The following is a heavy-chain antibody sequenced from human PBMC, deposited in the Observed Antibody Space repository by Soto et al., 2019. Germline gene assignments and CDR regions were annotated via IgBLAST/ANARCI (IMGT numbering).Heavy chain of an antibody. CDR1: GFTFSSYG. V-gene: IGHV3-30*03. J-gene: IGHJ6*02. CDR3: AAPPGYYYYYYGMDV. CDR2: ISYDGSNK. Sequence: GGSLRLSCAASGFTFSSYGMHWVRQAPGKGLEWVAVISYDGSNKYYADSVKGRFTISRDNSKNTLYLQMNSLRAEDTAVYYCAAPPGYYYYYYGMDVWGQGTTVTVSS.